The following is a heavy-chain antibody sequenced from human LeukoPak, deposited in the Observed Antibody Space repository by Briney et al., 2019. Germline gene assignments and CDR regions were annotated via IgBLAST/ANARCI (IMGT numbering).Heavy chain of an antibody. D-gene: IGHD1-26*01. V-gene: IGHV3-15*01. J-gene: IGHJ3*02. CDR1: GFTFSNAW. Sequence: GGSLRLSCAASGFTFSNAWMSWVRQAPGKGLEWVGRIKSKTDGGTTDYAAPVKGRFTISRDDSKNTLYLQMNSLKTEDTAVYYCTTLAGARNDAFDIWGQGTMVTVSS. CDR3: TTLAGARNDAFDI. CDR2: IKSKTDGGTT.